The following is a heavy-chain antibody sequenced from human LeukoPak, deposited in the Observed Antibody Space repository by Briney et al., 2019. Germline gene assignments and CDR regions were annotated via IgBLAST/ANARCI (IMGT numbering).Heavy chain of an antibody. Sequence: PGGSLRLSCSTSGFTFDDYAMHWVRQAPGKGLEWVSSITWNSGQIDYAQSVKGRFTISRDNAKNSLYLQMNSLRAEDTAVYYCARTDYPTDYWGQGTLVTVSS. D-gene: IGHD4-11*01. CDR2: ITWNSGQI. CDR3: ARTDYPTDY. V-gene: IGHV3-9*01. J-gene: IGHJ4*02. CDR1: GFTFDDYA.